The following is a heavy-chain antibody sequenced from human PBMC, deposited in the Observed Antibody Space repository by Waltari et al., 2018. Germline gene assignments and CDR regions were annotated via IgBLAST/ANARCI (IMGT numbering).Heavy chain of an antibody. CDR3: ARAGRRYYGSGSFPFDY. Sequence: QVPLQASGPGLVQPSATLSLTCAVSGYSLSSGYYLGWIRQPPGKGLEWIGSIYHSGSTYYNPSLKSRVTISGDTSKNQFSLKLSSVTAADTAVYYCARAGRRYYGSGSFPFDYWGQGTLVTVSS. D-gene: IGHD3-10*01. V-gene: IGHV4-38-2*01. CDR1: GYSLSSGYY. J-gene: IGHJ4*02. CDR2: IYHSGST.